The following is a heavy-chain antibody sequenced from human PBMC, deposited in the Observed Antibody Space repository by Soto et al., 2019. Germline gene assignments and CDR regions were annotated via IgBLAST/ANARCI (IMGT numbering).Heavy chain of an antibody. D-gene: IGHD5-18*01. CDR2: IRSSGSPT. V-gene: IGHV3-48*04. J-gene: IGHJ6*02. CDR1: GFAFSNYS. CDR3: ARDFRPTGIQLWLRNYYYGMDV. Sequence: GGSLRLSCVASGFAFSNYSMNWVRQAPGKGLEWVSYIRSSGSPTYYAGSVKGRFTISRDNAKNSLYLQMNSLRAEDTAVYYCARDFRPTGIQLWLRNYYYGMDVWGQGTTVTVSS.